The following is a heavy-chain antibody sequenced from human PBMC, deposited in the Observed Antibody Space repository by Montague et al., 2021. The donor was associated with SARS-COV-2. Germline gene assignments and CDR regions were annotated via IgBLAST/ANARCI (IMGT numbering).Heavy chain of an antibody. CDR2: IYYSGST. D-gene: IGHD5-24*01. V-gene: IGHV4-4*02. CDR3: ARVFPRWLQFDPYFDY. J-gene: IGHJ4*02. Sequence: SETLSLTCAVSGGSISSSNWWSWVRQPPGKGLEWIGYIYYSGSTNYNPXXKSRVTISVDTSKNQFSLKLSSVTAADTAVYYCARVFPRWLQFDPYFDYWGQGTLVTVSS. CDR1: GGSISSSNW.